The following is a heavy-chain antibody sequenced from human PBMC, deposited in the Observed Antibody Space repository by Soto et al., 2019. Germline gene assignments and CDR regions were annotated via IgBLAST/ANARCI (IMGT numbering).Heavy chain of an antibody. CDR1: GFTFSSYG. CDR2: IWYDGSNK. CDR3: ARDLTTNNYDWDDYYGMDV. D-gene: IGHD5-12*01. Sequence: QVQLVESGGGVVQPGRSLRLSCAASGFTFSSYGMHWVRQAPGKGLEWVAVIWYDGSNKYYADSVKGQFTISRDNSKNTLYLKVNSLRAEDTAVYYCARDLTTNNYDWDDYYGMDVWGQGTTVTVSS. V-gene: IGHV3-33*01. J-gene: IGHJ6*02.